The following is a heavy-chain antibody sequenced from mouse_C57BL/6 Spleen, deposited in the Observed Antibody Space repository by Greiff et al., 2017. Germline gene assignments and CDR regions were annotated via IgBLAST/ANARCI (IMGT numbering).Heavy chain of an antibody. V-gene: IGHV1-52*01. D-gene: IGHD1-1*01. Sequence: QVQLQQSGAELVRPGSSVKLSCKASGYTFTSYWMHWVKQRPIQGLEWIGNIDPSDSETHYNQKFKDKATLTVDKSSSTAYMQLSSLTSEDSAVYYCARSLYGSSPYAMDYWGQGTSVTVSS. CDR3: ARSLYGSSPYAMDY. CDR1: GYTFTSYW. J-gene: IGHJ4*01. CDR2: IDPSDSET.